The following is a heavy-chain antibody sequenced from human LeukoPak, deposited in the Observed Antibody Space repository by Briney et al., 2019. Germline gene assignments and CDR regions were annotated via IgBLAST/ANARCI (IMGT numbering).Heavy chain of an antibody. V-gene: IGHV5-51*01. J-gene: IGHJ3*02. D-gene: IGHD3-22*01. Sequence: GESLKISCKGSGYSFTSYWIGWARQMPGKGLEWMGIIYPGDSDTRYSPSFQGQVTISADKSISTAYLQWSSLKASDTAMYYCARRDSSGMRGPSAFDIWSQGTMVTVSS. CDR2: IYPGDSDT. CDR3: ARRDSSGMRGPSAFDI. CDR1: GYSFTSYW.